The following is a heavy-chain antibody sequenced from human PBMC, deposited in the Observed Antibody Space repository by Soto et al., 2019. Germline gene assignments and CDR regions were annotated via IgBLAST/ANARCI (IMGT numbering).Heavy chain of an antibody. V-gene: IGHV1-3*01. D-gene: IGHD6-13*01. J-gene: IGHJ5*02. CDR3: VRRHVSATGIDWFDP. CDR2: INAANGDT. CDR1: GYTFTSYG. Sequence: ASVKVSCKASGYTFTSYGIHWVRQAPGQRLEWMGWINAANGDTKYSPKFQGRVTITRDTSASTAYMELSSLRSEDTAVYYCVRRHVSATGIDWFDPWGQGTRVTVSS.